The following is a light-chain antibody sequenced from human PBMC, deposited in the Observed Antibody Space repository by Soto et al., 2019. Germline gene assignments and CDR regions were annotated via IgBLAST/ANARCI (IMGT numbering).Light chain of an antibody. Sequence: EIVLTQSPGTRSLSPGERATLSCRASRSVSSSYLAWYQQKPGQAPRLLIYGASSRATGIPDRFSGSGSGTDFTLTISRLEPEDFAVYYCQQYGSSPPAFTFGPGTKVDIK. CDR2: GAS. J-gene: IGKJ3*01. V-gene: IGKV3-20*01. CDR3: QQYGSSPPAFT. CDR1: RSVSSSY.